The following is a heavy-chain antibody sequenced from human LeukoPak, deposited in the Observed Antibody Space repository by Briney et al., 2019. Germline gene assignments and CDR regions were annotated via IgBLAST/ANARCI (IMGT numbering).Heavy chain of an antibody. D-gene: IGHD6-13*01. V-gene: IGHV1-69*05. Sequence: SVKVSCKASGGTFSSYAISWVRQAPGQGLEWMGGIIPIFGTANYAQKFQGRVTITTDESTSTAYMELSSLRSEDTAVYYCARDRENSSSWYYFDYWGQGTLVTVSS. CDR1: GGTFSSYA. CDR2: IIPIFGTA. J-gene: IGHJ4*02. CDR3: ARDRENSSSWYYFDY.